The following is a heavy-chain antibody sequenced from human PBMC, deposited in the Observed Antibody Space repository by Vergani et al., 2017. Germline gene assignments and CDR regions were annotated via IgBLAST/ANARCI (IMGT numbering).Heavy chain of an antibody. V-gene: IGHV3-23*01. Sequence: EVQLLESGGGLVQPGGSLRLSCAASGFTFSSYAMSWVRQAPGKGLEWVSAISGSGGSTYYADSVKGRFTISRDNSKNTLYLQMNSLRAEDTAVYYCARDVGYGDYLGYRGYYYGMDVWGQGTTVTVSS. CDR1: GFTFSSYA. D-gene: IGHD4-17*01. CDR3: ARDVGYGDYLGYRGYYYGMDV. J-gene: IGHJ6*02. CDR2: ISGSGGST.